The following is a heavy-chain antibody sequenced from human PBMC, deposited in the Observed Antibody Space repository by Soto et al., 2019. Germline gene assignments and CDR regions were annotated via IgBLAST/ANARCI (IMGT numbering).Heavy chain of an antibody. CDR1: GGSISTSQW. CDR2: KYHSGSS. V-gene: IGHV4-4*02. D-gene: IGHD3-22*01. Sequence: QVQLRESGPGLVKPSETLSLTCTVSGGSISTSQWWSWLRQPPGKGLEWIGEKYHSGSSNYNTSLKSRATISVDTSKNQFSLKLTSVAAADTAVYYCASKTYESKGTFDYWGQGTLVTVSS. CDR3: ASKTYESKGTFDY. J-gene: IGHJ4*02.